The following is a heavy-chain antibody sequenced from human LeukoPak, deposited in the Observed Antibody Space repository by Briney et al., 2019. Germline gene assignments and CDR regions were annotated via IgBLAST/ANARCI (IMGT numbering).Heavy chain of an antibody. D-gene: IGHD1-26*01. CDR3: ARQGIVGAVGAFDI. CDR2: IYYSGST. Sequence: SSETLSLTCTVSGGSISSYYWSWIRQPPGKGLEWIGYIYYSGSTNYNPSLKSRVTISVDTSKHQFSLKLSSVTAADTAVYYCARQGIVGAVGAFDIWGQGTMVTVSS. CDR1: GGSISSYY. V-gene: IGHV4-59*08. J-gene: IGHJ3*02.